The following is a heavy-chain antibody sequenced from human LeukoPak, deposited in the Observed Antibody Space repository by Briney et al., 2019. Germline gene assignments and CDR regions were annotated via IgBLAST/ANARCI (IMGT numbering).Heavy chain of an antibody. Sequence: GGSLGLSCSASGFTFFTYAMHWVRQAPGKGLEWVAVISYDGSDKFYADSVKGRFTISRDNAKDTLYLQMSSLTTEDTAVYFCARDQYYYDTSGYPDAFDIWGQGTVVTVSS. V-gene: IGHV3-30*04. D-gene: IGHD3-22*01. CDR2: ISYDGSDK. CDR1: GFTFFTYA. J-gene: IGHJ3*02. CDR3: ARDQYYYDTSGYPDAFDI.